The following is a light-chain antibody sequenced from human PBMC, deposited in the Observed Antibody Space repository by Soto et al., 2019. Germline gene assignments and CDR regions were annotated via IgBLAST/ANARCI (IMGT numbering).Light chain of an antibody. J-gene: IGLJ2*01. Sequence: QSVLTQPASVSGSPGQSITISCTGSSSDIGAYNYVSWYQRSPGKAPKLIIYEVSNRPSGISNRFSGSKSGNTASLTISGLQAEDEADYHCSSFTSTTILVFGGGTKLTVL. CDR3: SSFTSTTILV. CDR1: SSDIGAYNY. V-gene: IGLV2-14*01. CDR2: EVS.